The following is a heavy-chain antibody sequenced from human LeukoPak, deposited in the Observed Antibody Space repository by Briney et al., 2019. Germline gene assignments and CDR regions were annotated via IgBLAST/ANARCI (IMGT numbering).Heavy chain of an antibody. CDR3: SRGLRGRSGYYFDS. V-gene: IGHV4-30-4*01. Sequence: PSETLSLTCTVSGGSLSSGDYYWNWLRQPPGKGLEWIGYIYYSGSTYYNPSLKSRVTISLDTSKTQFSLRLSSVTAADTAVYYCSRGLRGRSGYYFDSWGQGTLVTVSS. J-gene: IGHJ4*02. CDR2: IYYSGST. CDR1: GGSLSSGDYY.